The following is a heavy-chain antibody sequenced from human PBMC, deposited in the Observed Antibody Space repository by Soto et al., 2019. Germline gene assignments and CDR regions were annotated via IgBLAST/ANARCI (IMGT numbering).Heavy chain of an antibody. D-gene: IGHD3-10*01. CDR1: GGSISSGDYY. CDR3: AREMVRGRYGMDV. CDR2: VYYSGST. V-gene: IGHV4-30-4*01. Sequence: PSETLSLTCTVSGGSISSGDYYCGCIRQPPGKGLEWIGYVYYSGSTYYNPSLKSRVTISVDTSKNQFSLKLSSVTAADTAVYYCAREMVRGRYGMDVWGQGTTVTVSS. J-gene: IGHJ6*02.